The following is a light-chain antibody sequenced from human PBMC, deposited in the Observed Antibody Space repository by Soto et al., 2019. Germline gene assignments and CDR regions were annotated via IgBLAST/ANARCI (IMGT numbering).Light chain of an antibody. J-gene: IGKJ1*01. V-gene: IGKV3-20*01. Sequence: EIVFTQSPGTLSLSPGERAPLSCRASPSVSGSNLAWYQQKPGQAPRLVIYGASSRATGIPDRFSGSGSGTDFTLTISRLEPEDFAVYYCQQYGGFGQGTKVDIK. CDR1: PSVSGSN. CDR2: GAS. CDR3: QQYGG.